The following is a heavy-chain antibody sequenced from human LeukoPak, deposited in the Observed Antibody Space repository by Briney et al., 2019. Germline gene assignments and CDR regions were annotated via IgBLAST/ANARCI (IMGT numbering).Heavy chain of an antibody. Sequence: GGSLRLSCAASGFTFSSYGTHWVRQAPGKGLEWVAFIRYDGSNKYYADSVKGRFTISRDNSKNTLYLQMNSLRAEDTAVYYCAKEYSSDDSSGYYPSPFDYWGQGTLVTVSS. CDR3: AKEYSSDDSSGYYPSPFDY. J-gene: IGHJ4*02. CDR1: GFTFSSYG. D-gene: IGHD3-22*01. V-gene: IGHV3-30*02. CDR2: IRYDGSNK.